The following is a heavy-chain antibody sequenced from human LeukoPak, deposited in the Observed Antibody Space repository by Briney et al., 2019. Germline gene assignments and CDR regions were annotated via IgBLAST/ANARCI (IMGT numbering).Heavy chain of an antibody. CDR2: ISSSSSYI. D-gene: IGHD5-12*01. V-gene: IGHV3-21*01. Sequence: KAGGSLRLSCAASGFTFSSYSMNWVRQAPGKGLEWVSSISSSSSYIYYADSVKGRFTISRDNAKNSLYLQMNSLRAEDTAVYYCARNSGYSGYFDYWGQGTLVTVSS. CDR1: GFTFSSYS. CDR3: ARNSGYSGYFDY. J-gene: IGHJ4*02.